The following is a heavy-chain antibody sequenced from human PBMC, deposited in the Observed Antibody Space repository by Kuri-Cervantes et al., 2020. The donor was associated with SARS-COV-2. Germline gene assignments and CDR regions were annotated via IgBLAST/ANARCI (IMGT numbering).Heavy chain of an antibody. Sequence: SETLSLTCTVSGDSISSYYWSWIRQTPGKGLEWIGYIYYSGSTNYNPSLKSRVTISVDTSKNQFSLKLSSVTAADTAVYYCARALPITIFGVVTPYSWFDPWGQGTLVTVSS. CDR2: IYYSGST. D-gene: IGHD3-3*01. CDR1: GDSISSYY. J-gene: IGHJ5*02. CDR3: ARALPITIFGVVTPYSWFDP. V-gene: IGHV4-59*01.